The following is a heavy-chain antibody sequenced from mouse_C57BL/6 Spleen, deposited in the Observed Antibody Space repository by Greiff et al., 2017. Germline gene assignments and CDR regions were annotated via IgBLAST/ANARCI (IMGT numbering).Heavy chain of an antibody. J-gene: IGHJ3*01. Sequence: QVQLQQPGAELVRPGSSVKLSCKASGYTFTSYWMHWVKQRPIQGLEWIGNIDPSDSETHYNQKFKDKATLTVDKSSSTAYMQLSSLTSEDSAVYYCAVAHYYDSAWFAYWGQGTLVTVSA. CDR1: GYTFTSYW. V-gene: IGHV1-52*01. D-gene: IGHD2-4*01. CDR3: AVAHYYDSAWFAY. CDR2: IDPSDSET.